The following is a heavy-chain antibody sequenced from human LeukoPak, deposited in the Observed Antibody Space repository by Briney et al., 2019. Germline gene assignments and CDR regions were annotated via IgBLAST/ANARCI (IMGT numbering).Heavy chain of an antibody. Sequence: SETLSLTCTVSGGSISSYYWSWIRQPPGKGLEWIGYIYYSGSTNYNPSLKSRVTISVDTSKNQFSLKLSSVTAADTAVYYCAREYSGYDYNWFDPWGQGTLVTVSS. D-gene: IGHD5-12*01. J-gene: IGHJ5*02. CDR2: IYYSGST. CDR1: GGSISSYY. V-gene: IGHV4-59*01. CDR3: AREYSGYDYNWFDP.